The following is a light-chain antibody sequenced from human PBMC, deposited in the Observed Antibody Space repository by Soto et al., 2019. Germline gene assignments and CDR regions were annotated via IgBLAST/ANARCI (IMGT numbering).Light chain of an antibody. CDR3: AAWDDSLSGRV. CDR2: ANR. CDR1: TSNIGAAYD. V-gene: IGLV1-40*01. Sequence: QSVLTQPPSVSGAPGQRITISCTGSTSNIGAAYDVQWYQQLPRTAPKLLIYANRNRPSGVPDRFSGSKSGTSASLAISGLRSEDEADYYCAAWDDSLSGRVFGGGTKVTVL. J-gene: IGLJ3*02.